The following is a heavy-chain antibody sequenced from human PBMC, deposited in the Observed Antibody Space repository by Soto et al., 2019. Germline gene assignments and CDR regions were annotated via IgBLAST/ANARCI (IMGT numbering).Heavy chain of an antibody. J-gene: IGHJ6*02. V-gene: IGHV3-53*01. D-gene: IGHD6-13*01. Sequence: GGSLRLSCVASWFTVSGNYMSWVRQAPGKGLEWVSLIHSDGSTFYADSVKGRFTISRDNSKNTLYLQMNSLRAEDTAVYYCARNLGSSSYVYDYGMDVWGQGTTVTVSS. CDR3: ARNLGSSSYVYDYGMDV. CDR2: IHSDGST. CDR1: WFTVSGNY.